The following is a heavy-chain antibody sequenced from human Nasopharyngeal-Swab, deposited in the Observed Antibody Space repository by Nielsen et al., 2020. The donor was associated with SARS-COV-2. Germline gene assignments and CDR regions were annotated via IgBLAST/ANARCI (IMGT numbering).Heavy chain of an antibody. J-gene: IGHJ4*02. D-gene: IGHD2/OR15-2a*01. V-gene: IGHV5-51*01. CDR3: PLLPFLHFDY. CDR2: IYPGDSDT. Sequence: VRQMPGKGLEWMGIIYPGDSDTRYSPSFQGQVTISADKSISAAYLQWSSLKASDPALSSFPLLPFLHFDYWGQGTLVTVSS.